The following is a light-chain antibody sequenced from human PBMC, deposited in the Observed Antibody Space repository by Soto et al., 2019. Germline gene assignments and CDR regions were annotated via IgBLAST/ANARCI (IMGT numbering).Light chain of an antibody. CDR1: SGSVSSRYY. J-gene: IGLJ2*01. CDR3: VLYIKGDIRV. CDR2: SGD. V-gene: IGLV8-61*01. Sequence: QAVVTQEASLSVSPGGTVTLTCGLTSGSVSSRYYPRWYRQDPGPTPLTLIYSGDIRSSGVPDRFSGSILGSKAALTITRAQADEESVYYCVLYIKGDIRVFGGGTKLTVL.